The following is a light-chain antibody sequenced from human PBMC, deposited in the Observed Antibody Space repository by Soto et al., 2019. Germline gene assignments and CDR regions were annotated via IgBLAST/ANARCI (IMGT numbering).Light chain of an antibody. CDR2: GVS. V-gene: IGKV3-20*01. Sequence: EIVLTQSPGTLSLSPGERATLSCRASQSVSSSYLAWYQQKPGQAPRLLIYGVSSRATGIPDRFSGSGSGTDFTLTITRLEPEDFAVYYCQQYGSSRTFGQGTKGEIK. CDR1: QSVSSSY. J-gene: IGKJ1*01. CDR3: QQYGSSRT.